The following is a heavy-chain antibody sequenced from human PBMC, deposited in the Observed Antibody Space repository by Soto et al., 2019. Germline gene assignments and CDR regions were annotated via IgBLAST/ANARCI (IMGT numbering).Heavy chain of an antibody. V-gene: IGHV1-69*13. CDR2: IIRIFHTS. CDR3: VHRRDGYNSAFFDY. CDR1: GGTFSSYA. D-gene: IGHD5-12*01. Sequence: EASVKVSCKASGGTFSSYAFSWVRQAPGQGLEWMGGIIRIFHTSTYAQNFQGRVTITADESTSTAYMELINLRSDDTAVYYCVHRRDGYNSAFFDYWGQGTLVTVSS. J-gene: IGHJ4*02.